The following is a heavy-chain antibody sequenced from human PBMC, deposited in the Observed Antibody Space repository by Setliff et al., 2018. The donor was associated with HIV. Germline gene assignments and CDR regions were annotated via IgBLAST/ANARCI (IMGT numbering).Heavy chain of an antibody. Sequence: SETLSLTCAVHGGSFSDYYWGWIRQSPGKWLEWIGNIYHTGSSYYNPSLNDRATISLDTSENQFSLTRSSVTAADTAVYYCASDVYSSSWYVISGSFDYWGQGSLVTVSS. CDR3: ASDVYSSSWYVISGSFDY. CDR1: GGSFSDYY. J-gene: IGHJ4*02. V-gene: IGHV4-34*01. CDR2: IYHTGSS. D-gene: IGHD6-13*01.